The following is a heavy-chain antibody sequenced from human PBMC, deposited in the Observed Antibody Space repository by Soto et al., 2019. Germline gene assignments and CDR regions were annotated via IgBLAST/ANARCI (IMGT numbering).Heavy chain of an antibody. V-gene: IGHV4-39*01. J-gene: IGHJ6*02. CDR2: IYYSGNT. CDR1: GGSVGSTSYY. D-gene: IGHD3-16*01. Sequence: SETLSLTCTVSGGSVGSTSYYWGWIRQPAGKGLEWIGNIYYSGNTYYSPSLKSRVSISVDTSKNQFSLKLSSVTAADTAVYYCARHTSVWGTYYYYGMDVWGQGTTVTVSS. CDR3: ARHTSVWGTYYYYGMDV.